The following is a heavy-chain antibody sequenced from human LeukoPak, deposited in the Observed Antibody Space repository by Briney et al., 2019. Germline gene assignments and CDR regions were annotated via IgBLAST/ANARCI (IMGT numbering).Heavy chain of an antibody. CDR3: TRALGSDY. Sequence: GASVKVSCKASGYTFTDYYLNWVRQAPGQGLEWMGWINPNSGGTNYAQKFQGRVTMTRDTSISTAYMELSSLRSDDTAMYYCTRALGSDYWGQGTPVTVSS. CDR1: GYTFTDYY. V-gene: IGHV1-2*02. J-gene: IGHJ4*02. CDR2: INPNSGGT. D-gene: IGHD1-26*01.